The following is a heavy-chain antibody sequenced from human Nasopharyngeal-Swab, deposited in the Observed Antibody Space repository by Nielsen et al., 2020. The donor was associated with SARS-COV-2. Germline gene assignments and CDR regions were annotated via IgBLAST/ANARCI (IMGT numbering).Heavy chain of an antibody. CDR2: INPSGGST. CDR3: ARAKGGDDYGDYSTYYYGMDV. J-gene: IGHJ6*02. D-gene: IGHD4-17*01. V-gene: IGHV1-46*01. Sequence: WVRQAPGQGLEWMGIINPSGGSTSYAQKIQGRVTMTRDTSTSTVYMELSSLRSEDTAVYYCARAKGGDDYGDYSTYYYGMDVWGQGTTVTVSS.